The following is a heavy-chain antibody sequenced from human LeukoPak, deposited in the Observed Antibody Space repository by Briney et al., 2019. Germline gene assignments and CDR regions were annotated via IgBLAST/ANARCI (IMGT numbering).Heavy chain of an antibody. CDR3: ARRFPTVYDASGRSAFDL. D-gene: IGHD3-22*01. Sequence: PSETLSLTCTVSGDSVSGYYWSWVRQPPGKGLEWIGYVHYSGSTRYNPSLKSRLTISADSSNNQLSLILSSVTAADTAVYYCARRFPTVYDASGRSAFDLWGPGTMVTVSS. CDR1: GDSVSGYY. J-gene: IGHJ3*01. V-gene: IGHV4-59*02. CDR2: VHYSGST.